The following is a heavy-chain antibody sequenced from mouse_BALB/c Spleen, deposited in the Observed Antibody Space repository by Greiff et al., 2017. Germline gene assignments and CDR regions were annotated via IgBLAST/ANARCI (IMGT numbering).Heavy chain of an antibody. V-gene: IGHV14-3*02. J-gene: IGHJ3*01. CDR3: AREGWLPSWFAY. Sequence: VQLKESGAELVKPGASVKLSCTASGFNIKDTYMHWVKQRPEQGLEWIGRIDPANGNTKYDPKFQGKATITADTSSNTAYLQLSSLTSEDTAVYYCAREGWLPSWFAYWGQGTLVTVSA. CDR2: IDPANGNT. CDR1: GFNIKDTY. D-gene: IGHD2-3*01.